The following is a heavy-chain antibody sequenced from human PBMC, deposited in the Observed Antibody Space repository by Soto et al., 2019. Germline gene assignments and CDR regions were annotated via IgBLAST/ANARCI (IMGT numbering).Heavy chain of an antibody. CDR2: TYYRSKWYN. CDR3: AREGITIFGVVIPYYYGMDV. J-gene: IGHJ6*02. CDR1: GDSVSSNSAA. Sequence: SQTLSLTFAISGDSVSSNSAAWNWIRQSPARGLEWLGRTYYRSKWYNDYAVSVKSRITINPDTSKNQFSLQLNSVTPEDTAVYYCAREGITIFGVVIPYYYGMDVWGQGTTATVSS. D-gene: IGHD3-3*01. V-gene: IGHV6-1*01.